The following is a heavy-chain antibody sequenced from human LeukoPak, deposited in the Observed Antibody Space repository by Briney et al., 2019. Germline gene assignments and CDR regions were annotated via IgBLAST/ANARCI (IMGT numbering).Heavy chain of an antibody. CDR3: ARSKTLAPHFDY. CDR2: INYSGNN. J-gene: IGHJ4*02. V-gene: IGHV4-59*01. Sequence: SETLSLTCIVSGGSISNYYWSWIRQPPGKGLEWIAYINYSGNNNYNPSLKSRVTMSVDTSKNQFSLKLISVTAADTAVYFCARSKTLAPHFDYWGQGTLVTVSS. CDR1: GGSISNYY.